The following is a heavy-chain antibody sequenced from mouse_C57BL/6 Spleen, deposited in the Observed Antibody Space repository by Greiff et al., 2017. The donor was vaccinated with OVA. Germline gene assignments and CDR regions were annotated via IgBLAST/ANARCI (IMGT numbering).Heavy chain of an antibody. V-gene: IGHV1-55*01. D-gene: IGHD2-5*01. CDR1: GYTFTSYW. CDR3: ARDGSNYPIPHDAMDY. J-gene: IGHJ4*01. Sequence: QVQLQQPGAELVKPGASVKMSCKASGYTFTSYWITWVKQRPGQGLEWIGDIYPGSGSTNYNEKFKSKATLTVDTSSSTAYMQLSSLTSEDTAVYDGARDGSNYPIPHDAMDYWGQGTSVTVSS. CDR2: IYPGSGST.